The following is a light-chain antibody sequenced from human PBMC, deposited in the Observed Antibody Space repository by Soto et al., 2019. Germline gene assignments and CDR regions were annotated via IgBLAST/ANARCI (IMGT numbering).Light chain of an antibody. Sequence: DIQMTQSPSTLSASVGDRFTIAFRASQTIDSWLAWYQQRPGKPPNLLIYKASTLASGVPSRFSGSGSGTEFTLTISNLQSEDFAVYYCQQYHSWPITFGQGTRLEI. CDR1: QTIDSW. J-gene: IGKJ5*01. CDR2: KAS. V-gene: IGKV1-5*03. CDR3: QQYHSWPIT.